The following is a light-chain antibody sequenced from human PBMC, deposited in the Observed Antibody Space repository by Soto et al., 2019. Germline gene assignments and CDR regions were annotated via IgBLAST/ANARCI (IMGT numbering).Light chain of an antibody. CDR2: DAS. J-gene: IGKJ1*01. V-gene: IGKV3-11*01. CDR3: QQRSNWPQT. CDR1: QSVSSY. Sequence: EIVLTQSPAPLSLSPGERATLSCRASQSVSSYLAWYQQKPGQAPKLLNYDASNMATGIPARVSGSGSGKEFNHTILNLWPEEFAVYYCQQRSNWPQTFGQGTNVEIK.